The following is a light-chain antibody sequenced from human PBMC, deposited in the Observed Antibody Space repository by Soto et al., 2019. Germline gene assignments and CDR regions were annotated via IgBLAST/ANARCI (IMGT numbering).Light chain of an antibody. J-gene: IGKJ1*01. CDR2: KAS. CDR3: QHYNSYSEA. Sequence: IQMTQSPSTLSGSIGDRVTITCRASQTISSWLAWYQQKPGKAPKLLIYKASTLKSGVTSRFSGSGSGTEFTLTISSLQPDDFATYYCQHYNSYSEAFGPGTQVEIK. V-gene: IGKV1-5*03. CDR1: QTISSW.